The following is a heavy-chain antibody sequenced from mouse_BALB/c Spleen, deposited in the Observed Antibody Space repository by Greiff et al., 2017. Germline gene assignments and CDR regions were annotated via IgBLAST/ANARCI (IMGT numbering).Heavy chain of an antibody. D-gene: IGHD1-2*01. Sequence: VQLQQSGAELVKPGASVKLSCTASGFNIKDTYMHWVKQRPEQGLEWIGRIDPANGNTKYDPKFPGKATITADASSNTAYLQLSSLTSEDTAVYYYARDQFSTATGYYAMDYWGQGTSVTVAA. CDR1: GFNIKDTY. J-gene: IGHJ4*01. V-gene: IGHV14-3*02. CDR2: IDPANGNT. CDR3: ARDQFSTATGYYAMDY.